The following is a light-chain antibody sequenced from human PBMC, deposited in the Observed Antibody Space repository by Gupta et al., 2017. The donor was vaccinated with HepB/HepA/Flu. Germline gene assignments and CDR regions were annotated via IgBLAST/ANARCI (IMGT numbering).Light chain of an antibody. CDR3: NENLRTWT. J-gene: IGKJ1*01. Sequence: DIVMTQSPLSLPVTPGEPASISCRSSQSLLHSNGNNFLDWYLQKPGQSPQLLIYLGSKRGGGVTDRFSGSGEGKDFTLKSSRGEDEDGGGYYGNENLRTWTFGQGTKVEIK. V-gene: IGKV2-28*01. CDR2: LGS. CDR1: QSLLHSNGNNF.